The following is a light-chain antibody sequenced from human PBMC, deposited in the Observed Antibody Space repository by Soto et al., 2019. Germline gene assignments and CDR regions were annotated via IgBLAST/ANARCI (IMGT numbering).Light chain of an antibody. V-gene: IGLV1-44*01. Sequence: QSVLTQPPSASGTPGQRVTISCSGSTSNIGSDTVNWYQQLPGTAPKLFIYRNTQRPSGVPDRFSGSKSGASASLAISGLQSEDEADYYCASWDDSLDVVVFGGGTKVTVL. J-gene: IGLJ2*01. CDR1: TSNIGSDT. CDR2: RNT. CDR3: ASWDDSLDVVV.